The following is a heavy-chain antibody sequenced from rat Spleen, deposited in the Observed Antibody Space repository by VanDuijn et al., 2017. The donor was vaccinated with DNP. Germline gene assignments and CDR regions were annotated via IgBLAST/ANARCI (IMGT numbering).Heavy chain of an antibody. D-gene: IGHD1-3*01. J-gene: IGHJ2*01. Sequence: EVQLVESGGGLVQPGRSLKLSCAASGFTFSDYYMAWVRQAPMKGLEWVAYISYDGGNTYYRDSVKGRFTISRDNAKSSLYLHMDSLRSEDTATYYCTTLNSGTYDSWGQGVMVTVSS. CDR3: TTLNSGTYDS. CDR1: GFTFSDYY. CDR2: ISYDGGNT. V-gene: IGHV5-20*01.